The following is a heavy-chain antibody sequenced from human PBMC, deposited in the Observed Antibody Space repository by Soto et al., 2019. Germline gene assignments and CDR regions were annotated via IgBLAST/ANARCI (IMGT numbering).Heavy chain of an antibody. CDR2: TLPIFGTA. V-gene: IGHV1-69*01. D-gene: IGHD3-10*01. Sequence: QVQLVQSGAEVQKPGSSVKVSCKASGGTFSSYAISWVRQAPGQGLEWMGGTLPIFGTANYAQKLQGRVTSTAHESTSTAYMERSSVRYEDTAVYYCVRDPDYGSGSYYNYTGDHWGQGTLVTVSS. CDR3: VRDPDYGSGSYYNYTGDH. CDR1: GGTFSSYA. J-gene: IGHJ4*02.